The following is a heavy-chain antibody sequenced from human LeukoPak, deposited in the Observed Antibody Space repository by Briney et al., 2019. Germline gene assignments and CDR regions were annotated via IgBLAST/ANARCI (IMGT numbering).Heavy chain of an antibody. CDR3: ARGNFWGGYYPPDYYYYMDV. Sequence: SQTLSLTCTVSGGSISSGSYYGRWIRQPAGKGLEWIERIYTSGSTNYNPSLKSRLTISVDTAKNQFSLKLSSVTAADTAVYYCARGNFWGGYYPPDYYYYMDVWGKGTTVTVSS. V-gene: IGHV4-61*02. CDR1: GGSISSGSYY. J-gene: IGHJ6*03. CDR2: IYTSGST. D-gene: IGHD3-3*01.